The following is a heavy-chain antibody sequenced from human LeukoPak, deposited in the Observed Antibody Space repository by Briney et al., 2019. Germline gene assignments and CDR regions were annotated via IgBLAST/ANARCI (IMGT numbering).Heavy chain of an antibody. J-gene: IGHJ4*02. Sequence: KPSETLSLTCNVSGGSISSYYWSWIRQPPGKGLEWIGYIHYSGSTNYNPSLKSRVTASVDTSKNQFSLKLSSVTAADTAVYYCACLEGDYWGRGTLVTVSS. CDR1: GGSISSYY. V-gene: IGHV4-59*08. D-gene: IGHD3-16*01. CDR2: IHYSGST. CDR3: ACLEGDY.